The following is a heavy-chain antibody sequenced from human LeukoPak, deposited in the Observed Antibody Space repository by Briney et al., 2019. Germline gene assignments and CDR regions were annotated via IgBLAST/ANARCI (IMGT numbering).Heavy chain of an antibody. CDR3: ARGPPYYYDNSGYYPFDP. D-gene: IGHD3-22*01. CDR2: ISSSSTYI. Sequence: GGSLRLSCAASGFTVSSYAMNWVRQAPGKGLEWVSAISSSSTYIYYADSVEGRFTISRDNAKNALYLQMNSLRVEDTAVYYCARGPPYYYDNSGYYPFDPWGQGTLVTVSS. J-gene: IGHJ5*02. V-gene: IGHV3-21*06. CDR1: GFTVSSYA.